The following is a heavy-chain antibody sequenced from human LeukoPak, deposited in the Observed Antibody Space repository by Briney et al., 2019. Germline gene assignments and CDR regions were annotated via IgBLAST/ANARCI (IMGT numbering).Heavy chain of an antibody. J-gene: IGHJ4*02. CDR2: IKEDESAK. CDR3: AREVGGSLDY. CDR1: GYTFRGYW. V-gene: IGHV3-7*01. Sequence: GGSLRLSCAVSGYTFRGYWLAWVRQAPGKGLEWVANIKEDESAKHQADSVKGRFTISRDNAQNSVYLQMSSLRGDDTAVYYCAREVGGSLDYWGQGTLVTVSS. D-gene: IGHD1-26*01.